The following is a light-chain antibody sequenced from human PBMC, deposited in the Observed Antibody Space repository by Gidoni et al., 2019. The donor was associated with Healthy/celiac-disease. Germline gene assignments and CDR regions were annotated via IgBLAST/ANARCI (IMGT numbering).Light chain of an antibody. V-gene: IGKV1-33*01. J-gene: IGKJ2*01. CDR3: QQYDNLPYT. CDR2: DAS. CDR1: QDISNY. Sequence: DSQIYQSPSPLSASVGDRVTITCQASQDISNYLNWYQQKPGKAPKLLIYDASNLETGVPSRFSGSGSGTDFTFTISSLQPEDIATYYCQQYDNLPYTFGQGTKLEIK.